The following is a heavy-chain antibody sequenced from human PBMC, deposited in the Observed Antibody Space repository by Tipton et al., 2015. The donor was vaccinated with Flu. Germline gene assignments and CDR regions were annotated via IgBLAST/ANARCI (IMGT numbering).Heavy chain of an antibody. Sequence: AVSGFTVSTSCMSWVRQPPGKGLEWVSIVYDDGRTYYADSVEGRFAISRDNSKNILYLQMNSLRADDTAVYFCARDEGGTYPDWGQGTLVTVSS. CDR3: ARDEGGTYPD. J-gene: IGHJ4*02. CDR2: VYDDGRT. V-gene: IGHV3-53*01. CDR1: GFTVSTSC. D-gene: IGHD1-14*01.